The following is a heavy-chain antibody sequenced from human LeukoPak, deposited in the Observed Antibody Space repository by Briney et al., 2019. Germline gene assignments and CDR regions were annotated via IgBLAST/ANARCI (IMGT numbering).Heavy chain of an antibody. Sequence: GGSLRLSCAASGFTFSSYGMHWVREAPGRGREWGAFIRYDGSNKYYADSVKGRFTISRDNSKNTLYLQMNSLRAEDTAVYYCAKELWFGSLDMDVWGKGTTVTVSS. D-gene: IGHD3-10*01. CDR3: AKELWFGSLDMDV. V-gene: IGHV3-30*02. CDR1: GFTFSSYG. J-gene: IGHJ6*03. CDR2: IRYDGSNK.